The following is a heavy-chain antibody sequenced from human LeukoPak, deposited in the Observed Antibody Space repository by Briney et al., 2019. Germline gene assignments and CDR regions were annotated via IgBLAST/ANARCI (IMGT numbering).Heavy chain of an antibody. CDR2: IYRGGDT. V-gene: IGHV3-53*01. J-gene: IGHJ4*02. CDR3: ARSGGTYYFGYFGS. Sequence: PGGSLRLSCAASGFTVNSTYMSWVRQAPGKGLEWVSVIYRGGDTYYADSVRGRFTISRDNSQNTLYLQMNSLRAEDTAVYYCARSGGTYYFGYFGSWGQGTLVTVSS. CDR1: GFTVNSTY. D-gene: IGHD1-26*01.